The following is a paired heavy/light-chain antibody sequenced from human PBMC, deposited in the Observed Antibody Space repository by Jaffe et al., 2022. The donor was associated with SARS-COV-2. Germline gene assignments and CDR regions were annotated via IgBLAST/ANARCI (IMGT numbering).Light chain of an antibody. V-gene: IGLV2-18*02. J-gene: IGLJ1*01. CDR2: GVS. CDR3: SSYSSYSTPYF. Sequence: QSALTQPPSVSGSPGQSVTISCTGTSSDVGGYNRVSWYQQSPGTAPKLLIYGVSNRPSGVPDRFSGSKSGNTASLTISGLQAEDEADYYCSSYSSYSTPYFFGPGTKVTVI. CDR1: SSDVGGYNR.
Heavy chain of an antibody. CDR2: IKEDGRER. V-gene: IGHV3-7*01. J-gene: IGHJ4*02. D-gene: IGHD4-17*01. Sequence: EVELVESGGGLVQPGGSLRLSCAASGFTFSVHWMTWVRQAPGKGPEWVANIKEDGRERNYADSVRGRFAISRDNVNNLLYLQIHSLRAEDTAVYYCAREAYDYATWDYWGQGTLVTVSP. CDR1: GFTFSVHW. CDR3: AREAYDYATWDY.